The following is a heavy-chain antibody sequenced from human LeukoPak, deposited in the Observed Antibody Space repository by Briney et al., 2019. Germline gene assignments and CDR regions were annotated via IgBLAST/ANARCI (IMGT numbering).Heavy chain of an antibody. D-gene: IGHD5-24*01. CDR1: GVSISGNY. CDR3: AREDGPLYYYYYMDV. CDR2: IYTSGST. Sequence: TPSETLSLICTVSGVSISGNYWSWIRQPAGKGLEWIGRIYTSGSTNYNPSLKSRVTISVDTSKNQFSLQLNSVTPEDTAVYYCAREDGPLYYYYYMDVWGKGTTVTVSS. J-gene: IGHJ6*03. V-gene: IGHV4-4*07.